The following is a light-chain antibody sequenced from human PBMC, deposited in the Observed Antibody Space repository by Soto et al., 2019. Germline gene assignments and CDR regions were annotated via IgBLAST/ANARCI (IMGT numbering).Light chain of an antibody. V-gene: IGLV2-14*01. Sequence: QSALTQPASVSGSPGQSITISCPGTSSDVGAYNFVSWYQQHPGKAPKLIFYEVSNRPPGLSDRFSGSKSGTTASLTISGLQAEDEADYFCSSYTTNKTLLFGGGTKLTVL. CDR1: SSDVGAYNF. CDR3: SSYTTNKTLL. J-gene: IGLJ2*01. CDR2: EVS.